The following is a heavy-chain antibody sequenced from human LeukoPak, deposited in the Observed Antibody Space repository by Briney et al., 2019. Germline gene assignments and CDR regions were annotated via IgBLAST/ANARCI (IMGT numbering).Heavy chain of an antibody. CDR3: ARDARGSSYMDV. CDR1: GGSISSGGYY. CDR2: IYYSGST. J-gene: IGHJ6*02. D-gene: IGHD3-10*01. Sequence: SQTLSLTCTVSGGSISSGGYYWSWIRQHPGKGLEWIGYIYYSGSTYYNPSLKSRVTISVDTSKNQFSLKVSSVTAADTAVYYRARDARGSSYMDVWGQGTTVTVSS. V-gene: IGHV4-31*03.